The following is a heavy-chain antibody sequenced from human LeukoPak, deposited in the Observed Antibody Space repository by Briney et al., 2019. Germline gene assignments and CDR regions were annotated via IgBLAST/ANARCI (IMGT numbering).Heavy chain of an antibody. CDR1: GFTFSSCA. D-gene: IGHD4-17*01. J-gene: IGHJ6*02. CDR3: AKGVTTVRIYYHGMDV. V-gene: IGHV3-23*01. Sequence: GVSLRLSCAASGFTFSSCAMSWVRQAPGKGLEWVSLISGSGDSRYYADSVKGRFTISRDNAKNTLWLQMNSLRAEDTAVYYCAKGVTTVRIYYHGMDVWGQGTTVTVSS. CDR2: ISGSGDSR.